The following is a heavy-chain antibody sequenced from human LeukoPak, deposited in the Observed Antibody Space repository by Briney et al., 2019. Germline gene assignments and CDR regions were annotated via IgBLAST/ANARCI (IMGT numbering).Heavy chain of an antibody. CDR3: ARDSQTTVTTSQLGFDP. CDR1: GYTFTGHY. J-gene: IGHJ5*02. Sequence: ASVKVSCRASGYTFTGHYMHWVRQAPGQGLEWMGWINPNSGGTNYAQKFQGRVTMTRDTSISTAYMELSRLRSDDTAVYYCARDSQTTVTTSQLGFDPWGQGTLVTVSS. D-gene: IGHD4-17*01. V-gene: IGHV1-2*02. CDR2: INPNSGGT.